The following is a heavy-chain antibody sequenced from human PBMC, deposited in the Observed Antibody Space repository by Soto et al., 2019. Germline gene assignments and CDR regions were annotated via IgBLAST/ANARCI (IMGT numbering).Heavy chain of an antibody. CDR2: ISVYNGDR. Sequence: QVHLVQSGAEVKKPGASVKVSCKASGYTFTNYGISWVRQAPGQGLEWMGGISVYNGDRKNAQKFQGRVTMTTDTSTSTAYMELRSLRSDDTAVYFCARDLTAPSLFDYWGQGTLVTVSS. D-gene: IGHD5-18*01. CDR1: GYTFTNYG. V-gene: IGHV1-18*01. J-gene: IGHJ4*02. CDR3: ARDLTAPSLFDY.